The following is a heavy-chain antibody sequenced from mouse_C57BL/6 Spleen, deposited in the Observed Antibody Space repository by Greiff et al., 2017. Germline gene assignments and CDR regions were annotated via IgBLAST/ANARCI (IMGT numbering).Heavy chain of an antibody. CDR3: ARDGYGNYVAMDY. J-gene: IGHJ4*01. CDR1: GYTFTSYW. Sequence: QVQLQQPGAELVKPGASVKMSCKASGYTFTSYWITWVKQRPGQGLEWIGDIYPGSGSTNYNEKFKSNATLTVDTSSSTAYMQLSSLTSEDSAVYYCARDGYGNYVAMDYWGQGTSVTVSS. CDR2: IYPGSGST. V-gene: IGHV1-55*01. D-gene: IGHD2-10*02.